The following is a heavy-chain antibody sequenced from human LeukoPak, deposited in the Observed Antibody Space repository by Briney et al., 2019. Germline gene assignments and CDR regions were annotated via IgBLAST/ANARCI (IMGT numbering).Heavy chain of an antibody. Sequence: ASVKVSCKASGYTFTSNYIHWVRQAPGRGLEWMGMIYPRDGSTSYAQKFQGRVTVTRDTSTNTVHMELSGLRSEDTAVYYCARDQEGFDYWGQGTLVTVSS. V-gene: IGHV1-46*01. CDR2: IYPRDGST. J-gene: IGHJ4*02. CDR1: GYTFTSNY. CDR3: ARDQEGFDY.